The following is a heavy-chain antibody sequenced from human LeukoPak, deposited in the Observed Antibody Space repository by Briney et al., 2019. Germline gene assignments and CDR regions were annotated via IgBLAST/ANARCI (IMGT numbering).Heavy chain of an antibody. CDR2: INSDGSST. J-gene: IGHJ3*02. CDR3: ARVYSYYDFWSGYNDGFDI. D-gene: IGHD3-3*01. Sequence: GGSLRLSCVASGFTFSSYWMHWVRQAPGKGLVWVSRINSDGSSTNYADSVKGRFTISRDNANNTLYLQMNSLRAEDTAVYYCARVYSYYDFWSGYNDGFDIWGQGTMVTVSS. V-gene: IGHV3-74*01. CDR1: GFTFSSYW.